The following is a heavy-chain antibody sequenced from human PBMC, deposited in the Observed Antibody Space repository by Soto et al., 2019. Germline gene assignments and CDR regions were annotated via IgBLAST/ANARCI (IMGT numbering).Heavy chain of an antibody. CDR2: LYYGRSA. CDR1: GDSISSYY. Sequence: QVQLQESGPGLVKPSETLSLTCAVSGDSISSYYCLWIRQPPGTGLESICYLYYGRSAYYKPSLKSRVTLSVDTSTNQCSLTLSSMTAADTAVYYCALRSMAVVPEYWGQGTLVTVSS. D-gene: IGHD3-22*01. CDR3: ALRSMAVVPEY. V-gene: IGHV4-59*01. J-gene: IGHJ4*02.